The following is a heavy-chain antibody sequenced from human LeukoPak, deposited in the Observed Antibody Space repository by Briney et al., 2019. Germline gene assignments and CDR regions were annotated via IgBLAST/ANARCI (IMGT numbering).Heavy chain of an antibody. CDR1: GYMFTNYD. CDR2: MNPQSGNT. CDR3: ATGPNYSNFGSAYYYYMDV. J-gene: IGHJ6*03. Sequence: ASVTVSCKASGYMFTNYDINWVRQATGQGLEWMGWMNPQSGNTGYAQKFRGRVTITRDTSITTAYMELSSLRSEDTAVYYCATGPNYSNFGSAYYYYMDVWGKGTTVTASS. V-gene: IGHV1-8*03. D-gene: IGHD4-11*01.